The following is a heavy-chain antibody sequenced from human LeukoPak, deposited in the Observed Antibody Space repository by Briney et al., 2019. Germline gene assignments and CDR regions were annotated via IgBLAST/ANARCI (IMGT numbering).Heavy chain of an antibody. CDR2: INQDGSEK. V-gene: IGHV3-7*03. Sequence: GGSLRLSCAASGFTFSNYWMSWVRQAPGKGLEWVANINQDGSEKYYVDSVKGRFTISRDNAKNSLYLQMSSLRAEDTAVYYCARSIPYGTTWYGRSDYWGQGTLVTVSS. CDR3: ARSIPYGTTWYGRSDY. J-gene: IGHJ4*02. D-gene: IGHD6-13*01. CDR1: GFTFSNYW.